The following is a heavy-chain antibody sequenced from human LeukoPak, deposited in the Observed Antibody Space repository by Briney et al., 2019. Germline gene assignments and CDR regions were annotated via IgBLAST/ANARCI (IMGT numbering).Heavy chain of an antibody. CDR2: INTNTGNP. CDR1: GYTFTSYA. CDR3: ARVNWNYGSHY. D-gene: IGHD1-7*01. V-gene: IGHV7-4-1*02. Sequence: ASVKVSCKASGYTFTSYAMDWVRQAPGQGLEWMGWINTNTGNPTYAQGFTGRFVFSLDTSVSTAYLQISSLKAEDTAVHYCARVNWNYGSHYWGQGTLVTVSS. J-gene: IGHJ4*02.